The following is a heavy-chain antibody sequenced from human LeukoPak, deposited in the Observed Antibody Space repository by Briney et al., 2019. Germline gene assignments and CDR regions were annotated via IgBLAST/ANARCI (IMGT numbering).Heavy chain of an antibody. CDR2: ISAYNGNT. V-gene: IGHV1-18*01. CDR3: ARVSRGNSVGGDY. J-gene: IGHJ4*02. D-gene: IGHD4-23*01. CDR1: GYTFTSYG. Sequence: ASVKVSCKASGYTFTSYGISWVRQAPGQGLEWMGWISAYNGNTNYAQKLQGRVTMTRDTSISTAYMELSRLRSDDTAMYYCARVSRGNSVGGDYWGQGTLVTVSS.